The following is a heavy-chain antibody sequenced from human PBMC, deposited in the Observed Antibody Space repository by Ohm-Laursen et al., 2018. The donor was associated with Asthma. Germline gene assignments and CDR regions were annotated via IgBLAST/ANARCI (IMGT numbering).Heavy chain of an antibody. V-gene: IGHV4-34*01. J-gene: IGHJ2*01. D-gene: IGHD4-17*01. CDR1: GGSLSGYY. Sequence: GTLSLTCAVSGGSLSGYYWTWIRQSPEKGLEWIGEINHIGSTNYNPSLKTRVTISVDTSKNQFSLRLSSVTAADTAVYYCAKGPDDYGDYLDWYFDVWGRGTLVTVSS. CDR3: AKGPDDYGDYLDWYFDV. CDR2: INHIGST.